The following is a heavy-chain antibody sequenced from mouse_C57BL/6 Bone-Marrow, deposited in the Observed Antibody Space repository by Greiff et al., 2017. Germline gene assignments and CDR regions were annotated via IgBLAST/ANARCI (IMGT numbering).Heavy chain of an antibody. CDR2: IDPSDSET. CDR1: GYTFTSYW. Sequence: QVQLQQSGAELMKPGASVKLSCKASGYTFTSYWMHWVKQRPIQGLEWIGNIDPSDSETHYNQKFKDKATLTVDKSSSTAYMQLSSLTSEDSAVYYCAREGLKRAMDYWGQGTSVTVSS. J-gene: IGHJ4*01. CDR3: AREGLKRAMDY. V-gene: IGHV1-52*01. D-gene: IGHD1-3*01.